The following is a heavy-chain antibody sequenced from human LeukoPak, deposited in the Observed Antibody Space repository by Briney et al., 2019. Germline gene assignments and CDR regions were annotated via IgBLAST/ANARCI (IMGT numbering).Heavy chain of an antibody. V-gene: IGHV3-30*18. D-gene: IGHD4-23*01. J-gene: IGHJ4*02. CDR1: GFTFSSYG. CDR2: ISYDGSNK. CDR3: AKSVRWSDYFDY. Sequence: GRSLRLSCAASGFTFSSYGMHWVRQAPGKGLEWVAVISYDGSNKYYADSVKGRFTISRDNSKNTLYLQMNSLRAEDTAVYYCAKSVRWSDYFDYWGQGTLVTVSS.